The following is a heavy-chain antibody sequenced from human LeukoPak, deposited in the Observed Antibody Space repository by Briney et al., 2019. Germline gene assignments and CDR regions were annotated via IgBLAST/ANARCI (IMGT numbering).Heavy chain of an antibody. J-gene: IGHJ4*02. D-gene: IGHD3-22*01. V-gene: IGHV1-2*02. CDR2: INPNSGGT. Sequence: GASVKVSCKASGCTFTGYYMHWVRQAPGQGLEWMGWINPNSGGTNYAQKLQGRVTMTTDTSTSTAYMELRSLRSDDTAVYYCHVSYYYDSSGYYYYFDYWGQGTLVTVSS. CDR3: HVSYYYDSSGYYYYFDY. CDR1: GCTFTGYY.